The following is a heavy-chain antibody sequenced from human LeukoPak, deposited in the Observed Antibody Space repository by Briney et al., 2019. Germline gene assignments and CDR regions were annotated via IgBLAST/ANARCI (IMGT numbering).Heavy chain of an antibody. Sequence: SSETLSLTCTVSGGSISSSSYYWGWIRQPPGKVLEWIGSIYYSGSTYYNPSLKSRVTISVDTSKNQFSLKLSSVTAADTAVYYCARTTVTFFFDYWAREPWSPSPQ. V-gene: IGHV4-39*01. CDR1: GGSISSSSYY. CDR3: ARTTVTFFFDY. CDR2: IYYSGST. D-gene: IGHD4-17*01. J-gene: IGHJ4*02.